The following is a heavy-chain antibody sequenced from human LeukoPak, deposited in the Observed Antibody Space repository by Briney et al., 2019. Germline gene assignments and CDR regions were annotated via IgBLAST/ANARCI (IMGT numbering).Heavy chain of an antibody. J-gene: IGHJ3*02. CDR2: IYYSGST. V-gene: IGHV4-39*01. CDR3: ARQYCSGGSCYSPGRRAFDI. Sequence: SETLSLTCTVSGGSISSSGYSWGWIRQPPGKGLEWIGGIYYSGSTYYNPSLKSRVTISVDTSKNQFSLKLSSVTAADTAVYYCARQYCSGGSCYSPGRRAFDIWGQGTMVTVSS. D-gene: IGHD2-15*01. CDR1: GGSISSSGYS.